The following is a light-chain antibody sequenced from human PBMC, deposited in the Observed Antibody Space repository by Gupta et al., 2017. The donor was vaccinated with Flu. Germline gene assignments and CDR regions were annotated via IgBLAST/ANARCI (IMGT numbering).Light chain of an antibody. CDR3: RQHNTYPLT. Sequence: LPSLSAAVGDRVTIPCRGSQGIRNDLGWYQQKPGKAPRPLIYAASRLQSGVPSRFSGGGCGTEFTLTISSLQPEDFATYYCRQHNTYPLTFGQGTRLEIK. V-gene: IGKV1-17*01. J-gene: IGKJ5*01. CDR1: QGIRND. CDR2: AAS.